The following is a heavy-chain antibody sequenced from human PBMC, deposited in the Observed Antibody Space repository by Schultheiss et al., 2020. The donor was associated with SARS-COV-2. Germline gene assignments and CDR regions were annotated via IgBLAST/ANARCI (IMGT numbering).Heavy chain of an antibody. D-gene: IGHD4-17*01. CDR1: GFTFSSYW. J-gene: IGHJ4*02. CDR2: ISSSSSYI. CDR3: ARGNYGDYYFDY. V-gene: IGHV3-21*01. Sequence: GGSLRLSCAASGFTFSSYWMSWVRQAPGKGLEWVSSISSSSSYIYYADSVKGRFTISRDNAKNSLYLQMNSLRAEDTAVYYCARGNYGDYYFDYWGQGTLVTVSS.